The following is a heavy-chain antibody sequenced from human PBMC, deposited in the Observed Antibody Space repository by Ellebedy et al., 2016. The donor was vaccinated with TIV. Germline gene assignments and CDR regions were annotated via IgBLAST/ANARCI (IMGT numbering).Heavy chain of an antibody. J-gene: IGHJ4*02. CDR1: GFTFRNYA. CDR2: INGSAIYT. D-gene: IGHD4-23*01. V-gene: IGHV3-23*01. CDR3: ASNGDKGY. Sequence: GESLKIPXAASGFTFRNYAMNWVRQAPGKGLEWVSAINGSAIYTFYGDSVRGRFTISRDYSKNTLYLQMNSLRAEDTAVYYCASNGDKGYWGQGTLVTVSS.